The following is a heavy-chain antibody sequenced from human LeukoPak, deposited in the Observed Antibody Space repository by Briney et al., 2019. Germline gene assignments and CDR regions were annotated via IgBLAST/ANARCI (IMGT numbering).Heavy chain of an antibody. CDR1: GYTFTSYG. CDR2: ISAYNGNT. V-gene: IGHV1-18*01. CDR3: ARDLRGYSSSWYSDYYYYGMDV. Sequence: ASVKVSCKASGYTFTSYGICWVRQAPGQGLEWMGWISAYNGNTNYAQKLQGRVTMTTDTSTSTAYMELRSLRSDDTAVYYCARDLRGYSSSWYSDYYYYGMDVWGQGTTVTVSS. J-gene: IGHJ6*02. D-gene: IGHD6-13*01.